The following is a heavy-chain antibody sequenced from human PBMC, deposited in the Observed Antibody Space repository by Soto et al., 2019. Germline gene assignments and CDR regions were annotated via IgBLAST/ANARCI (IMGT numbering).Heavy chain of an antibody. J-gene: IGHJ4*02. CDR2: ISSSGGST. D-gene: IGHD3-22*01. V-gene: IGHV3-23*01. CDR1: GFTFSSYA. CDR3: AKYQPMTQPRPYFDY. Sequence: GGSLRVSCAASGFTFSSYAMSWVRQAPGKGLGWVSAISSSGGSTFYADSVKGRFTISRDNSRNTLYLQMNSLRAEDTAIYYCAKYQPMTQPRPYFDYWGQGTLVTVSS.